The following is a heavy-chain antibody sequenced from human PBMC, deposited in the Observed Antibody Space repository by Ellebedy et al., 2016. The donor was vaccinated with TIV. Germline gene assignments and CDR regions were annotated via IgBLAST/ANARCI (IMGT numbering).Heavy chain of an antibody. D-gene: IGHD3-22*01. Sequence: GGSLRLSXAASGFRFSSYGMHWVRQAPGKGLEWVAVISSDGSDNYYADSVKGRFTISRDNSKNTLYLQMNSLRAEDTAVYYCAKGVYDSSLSGLDVWGQGTTVTVSS. CDR2: ISSDGSDN. V-gene: IGHV3-30*18. CDR1: GFRFSSYG. J-gene: IGHJ6*02. CDR3: AKGVYDSSLSGLDV.